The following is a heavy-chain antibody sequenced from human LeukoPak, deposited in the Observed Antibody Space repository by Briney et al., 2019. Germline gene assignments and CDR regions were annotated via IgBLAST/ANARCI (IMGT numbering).Heavy chain of an antibody. CDR2: INHSGST. J-gene: IGHJ6*04. CDR1: GGSFSGYY. Sequence: PSETLSLTCAVYGGSFSGYYWSWIRQPPGKGLEWIGEINHSGSTNYNPSLKSRVTISVDTSMNQFSLKLSSVTAADTAVYYCARARTMVRGVIIKPYYGMDVWGKGTTVTVSS. V-gene: IGHV4-34*01. CDR3: ARARTMVRGVIIKPYYGMDV. D-gene: IGHD3-10*01.